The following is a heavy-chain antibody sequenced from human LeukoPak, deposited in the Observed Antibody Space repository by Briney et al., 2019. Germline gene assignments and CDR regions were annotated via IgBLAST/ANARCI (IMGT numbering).Heavy chain of an antibody. J-gene: IGHJ6*03. V-gene: IGHV4-59*01. CDR1: GGSISSYY. CDR3: ARDAGGSGWYYYYYMDV. CDR2: IYYSGST. D-gene: IGHD6-19*01. Sequence: SETLSLTCTVSGGSISSYYWSWIRQPPGKGLEWIGYIYYSGSTNYNPSLKSRVTISVDTSKNQFSLKLSSVTAADTAVYYCARDAGGSGWYYYYYMDVWGKGTTVIVSS.